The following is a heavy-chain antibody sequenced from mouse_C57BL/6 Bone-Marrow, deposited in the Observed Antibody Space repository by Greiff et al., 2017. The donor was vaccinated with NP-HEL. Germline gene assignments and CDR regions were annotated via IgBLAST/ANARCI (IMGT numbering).Heavy chain of an antibody. Sequence: QVQLKQSGAELVKPGASVKMSCKASGYAFTTYPIEWMKQNHGKSLEWIGNFHPYNDDTKYNEKFKGKATLTVEKSSSTVYLELSRLTSDDSAVYYCARGVHYYGSSYFDYWGQGTTLTVSS. CDR3: ARGVHYYGSSYFDY. V-gene: IGHV1-47*01. CDR1: GYAFTTYP. J-gene: IGHJ2*01. D-gene: IGHD1-1*01. CDR2: FHPYNDDT.